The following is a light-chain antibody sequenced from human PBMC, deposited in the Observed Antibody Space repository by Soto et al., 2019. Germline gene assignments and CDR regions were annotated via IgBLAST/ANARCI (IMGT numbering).Light chain of an antibody. J-gene: IGLJ1*01. CDR2: DVS. V-gene: IGLV2-14*01. CDR3: SSYTSNTTLDA. Sequence: QSALTQPASVSGSPGQSITISCAGTSSDVGDYNYVSWYQQHPGKAPKLMIYDVSDRPSGVSNRFFGYKSGNTASLTISGLQAEDEADYYCSSYTSNTTLDAFGSGTKLTVL. CDR1: SSDVGDYNY.